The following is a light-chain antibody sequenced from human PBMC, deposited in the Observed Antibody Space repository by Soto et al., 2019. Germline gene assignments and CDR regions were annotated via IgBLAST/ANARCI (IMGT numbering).Light chain of an antibody. CDR2: EVS. Sequence: QSALTQPASVSGSPGQSVTISCTGTDTDIGRHNYVSWYQQYPGKAPILIIFEVSNRPSGISDRFSGSKSSTASLTISDLQPEDEAQYHCASYRSTFNLIFGGGTKLTVL. V-gene: IGLV2-14*01. J-gene: IGLJ2*01. CDR1: DTDIGRHNY. CDR3: ASYRSTFNLI.